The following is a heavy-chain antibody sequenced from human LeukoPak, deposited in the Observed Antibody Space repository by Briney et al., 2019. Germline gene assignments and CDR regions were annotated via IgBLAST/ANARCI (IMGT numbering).Heavy chain of an antibody. CDR3: AKAVYSGYYYGWFDP. CDR1: GFTFDDYA. Sequence: PGGSLRLSCAASGFTFDDYAMHWVRQAPGKGLEWVSGISWNSGSIGYADSVKGRFTISRDNAKNSLYLQMNSLRAEDTALYYCAKAVYSGYYYGWFDPWGQGTLVTVSS. V-gene: IGHV3-9*01. D-gene: IGHD3-22*01. J-gene: IGHJ5*02. CDR2: ISWNSGSI.